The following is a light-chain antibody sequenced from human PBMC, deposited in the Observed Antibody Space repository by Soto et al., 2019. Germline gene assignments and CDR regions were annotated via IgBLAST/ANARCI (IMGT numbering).Light chain of an antibody. CDR3: QQYGSSPPWT. CDR1: QSFINNY. J-gene: IGKJ1*01. V-gene: IGKV3-20*01. CDR2: GAS. Sequence: EIVLTQSPGTLSLSPGERATLSCRASQSFINNYLSWYHQKPGQSPRLLIYGASSRATGIPDRFSASGTGTDFTLTISRLEPEDFAVYYCQQYGSSPPWTFGQGTKVDNK.